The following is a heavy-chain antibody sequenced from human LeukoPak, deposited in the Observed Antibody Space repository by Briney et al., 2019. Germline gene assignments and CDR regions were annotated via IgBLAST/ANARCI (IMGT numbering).Heavy chain of an antibody. J-gene: IGHJ4*02. CDR3: ARVTGYMTEDYFDY. CDR2: IYHSGGT. CDR1: GYSISSGYF. V-gene: IGHV4-38-2*02. Sequence: SQTLSLTCTVSGYSISSGYFWGWIRQPPGKGLEWIGSIYHSGGTYYNPSFKSRVTISVDTSKNQFSLKLSSVTAADTAVYYCARVTGYMTEDYFDYWGQGTLITVSS. D-gene: IGHD6-13*01.